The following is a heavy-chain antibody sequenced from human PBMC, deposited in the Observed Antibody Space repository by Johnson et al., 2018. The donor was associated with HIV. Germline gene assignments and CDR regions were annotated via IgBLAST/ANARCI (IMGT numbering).Heavy chain of an antibody. CDR2: ISYDGSNK. V-gene: IGHV3-30*03. Sequence: QVQLVESGGGVVQPGRSPRLSCAASGFTFSSYGMHWVRQAPGKGLEWVAVISYDGSNKYYADSVKGRFTISRDDSKNTAYLQMNSLKTEDTAVYYCTRHPPAVVPAATTDAFDIWGQGTMVTVSS. CDR3: TRHPPAVVPAATTDAFDI. D-gene: IGHD2-2*01. CDR1: GFTFSSYG. J-gene: IGHJ3*02.